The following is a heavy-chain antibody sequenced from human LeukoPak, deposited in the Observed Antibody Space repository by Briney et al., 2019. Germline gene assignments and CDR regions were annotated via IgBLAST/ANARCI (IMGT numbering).Heavy chain of an antibody. CDR1: GFSFSSYE. Sequence: PGGSLRLSCAASGFSFSSYEMNWVRQAPGKGLEWIPYISSSGGTIYYADSVKGRFTISRDNAKNSLYLQMNSLRGEDTAVYFCARQREMTTIFTALGYWGQGTLVTVSS. CDR3: ARQREMTTIFTALGY. V-gene: IGHV3-48*03. CDR2: ISSSGGTI. D-gene: IGHD5-24*01. J-gene: IGHJ4*02.